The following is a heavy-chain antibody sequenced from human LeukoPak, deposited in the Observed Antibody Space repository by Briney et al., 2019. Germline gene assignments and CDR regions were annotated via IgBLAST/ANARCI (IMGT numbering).Heavy chain of an antibody. CDR3: ARNILSLAVSSSSRPLDY. J-gene: IGHJ4*02. D-gene: IGHD6-6*01. CDR1: GYTFTSYG. Sequence: GASVKVSCKASGYTFTSYGISRVRQAPGQGLEWMGWISAYNGNTNYAQKLQGRVTMTTDTSTSTAYMELRSLRSDDTAVYYCARNILSLAVSSSSRPLDYWGQGTLVTVSS. CDR2: ISAYNGNT. V-gene: IGHV1-18*01.